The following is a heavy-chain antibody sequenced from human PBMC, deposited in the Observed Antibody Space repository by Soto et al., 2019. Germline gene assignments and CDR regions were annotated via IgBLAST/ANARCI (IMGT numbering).Heavy chain of an antibody. Sequence: SETLSLTCTVSGGSISSYYWTWIRQPPGKGLEWIGYIYYSGSTYYNPSLKSRVTISVDTSKNQFSLRLNSVTAADTAVYYCARRTVTTIYYCGMDVWGQGTTVTVS. J-gene: IGHJ6*02. CDR1: GGSISSYY. CDR2: IYYSGST. D-gene: IGHD4-17*01. CDR3: ARRTVTTIYYCGMDV. V-gene: IGHV4-59*01.